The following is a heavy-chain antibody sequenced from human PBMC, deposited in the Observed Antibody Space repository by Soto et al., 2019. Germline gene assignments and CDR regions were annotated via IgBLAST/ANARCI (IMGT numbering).Heavy chain of an antibody. CDR1: GFAFSSCV. J-gene: IGHJ4*02. V-gene: IGHV3-23*01. CDR2: IKTSGDSI. D-gene: IGHD2-21*02. Sequence: PGGSLRLSCAASGFAFSSCVMRWVRQAPGKGLEWVSTIKTSGDSIFYADPVKGRFTASRDDSRNTLYLQMDSLRAEDTATYYCTKDVTGDIGADYWGPGTPVTVSS. CDR3: TKDVTGDIGADY.